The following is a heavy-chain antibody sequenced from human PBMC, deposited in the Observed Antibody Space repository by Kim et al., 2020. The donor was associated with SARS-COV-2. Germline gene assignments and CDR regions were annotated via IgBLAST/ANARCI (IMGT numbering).Heavy chain of an antibody. CDR3: ARVGYSSSLYVDYFDY. J-gene: IGHJ4*02. Sequence: GGSLRHSCAASGFTFSSYAMHWVRQAPGKGLEWVAVISYDGSNKYYADSVKGRFTISRDNSKNTLYLQMNSLRAEDTAVYYCARVGYSSSLYVDYFDYWGQGTLVTVSS. CDR1: GFTFSSYA. D-gene: IGHD6-13*01. CDR2: ISYDGSNK. V-gene: IGHV3-30*04.